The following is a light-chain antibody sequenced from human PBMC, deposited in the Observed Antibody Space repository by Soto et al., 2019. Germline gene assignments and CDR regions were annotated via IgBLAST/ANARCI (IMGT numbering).Light chain of an antibody. CDR2: AAS. V-gene: IGKV1-39*01. CDR3: QKYERYSPLT. J-gene: IGKJ4*01. CDR1: QSMSSY. Sequence: EMTQSPSSMSGSVGARVTITCWASQSMSSYVNWYQQKPGKAPKLLSYAASSLQSGVPSRFSGSGSGTDFTLTISSLQPDDFATYYCQKYERYSPLTVRGLNKVDI.